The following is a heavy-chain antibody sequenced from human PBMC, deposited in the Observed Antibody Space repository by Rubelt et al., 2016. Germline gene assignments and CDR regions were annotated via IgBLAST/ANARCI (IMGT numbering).Heavy chain of an antibody. CDR2: IYYSGST. CDR1: GGSISSSSYY. D-gene: IGHD2-8*02. V-gene: IGHV4-39*01. J-gene: IGHJ4*02. Sequence: QLQLQESGPGLVKPSETLSLTCTVSGGSISSSSYYWGWIRQPPGKGLEWIGSIYYSGSTYYNPSLKSRVTISADTSKNQFSLKLSSVTAADTAVYYCARRPLLYYFDYWGQGSLVIVSS. CDR3: ARRPLLYYFDY.